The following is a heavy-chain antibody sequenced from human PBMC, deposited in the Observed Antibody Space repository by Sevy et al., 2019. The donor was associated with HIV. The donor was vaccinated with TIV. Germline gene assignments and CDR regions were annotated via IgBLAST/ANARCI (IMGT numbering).Heavy chain of an antibody. J-gene: IGHJ2*01. CDR1: GYTFTRYG. Sequence: ASVKVSCKASGYTFTRYGIHWVRQAPGQRLEWMGWINTGNGDTEYSQNFQGRVTLTSDISASTAYMDLSSLRSDDTAVYYCAAGLRIWYFDLWGRGTLVTVSS. D-gene: IGHD5-12*01. CDR2: INTGNGDT. V-gene: IGHV1-3*04. CDR3: AAGLRIWYFDL.